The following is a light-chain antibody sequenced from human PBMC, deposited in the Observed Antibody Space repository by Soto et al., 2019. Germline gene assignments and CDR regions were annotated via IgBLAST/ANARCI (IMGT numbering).Light chain of an antibody. CDR3: QQSYSTPFT. V-gene: IGKV1-39*01. J-gene: IGKJ3*01. Sequence: DIQMTQSPSSLSASVGDRVTITCRAIQGISNDLGWYQQKPGKAPRRLIYAASSLQSGVPSRFSGSGSGTEFTLTISSLQPEDFATYYCQQSYSTPFTFGPGTKVDI. CDR1: QGISND. CDR2: AAS.